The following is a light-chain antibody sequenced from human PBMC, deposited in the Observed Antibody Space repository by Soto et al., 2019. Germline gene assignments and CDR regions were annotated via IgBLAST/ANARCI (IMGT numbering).Light chain of an antibody. CDR3: QQSYSTPLT. J-gene: IGKJ3*01. CDR1: QSVSSN. Sequence: EIVMTQSPATLSVSPGERATLSCRASQSVSSNLAWYQQKPGQAPRLLIYAASTRATGIPARFSGSGSGTEFTLTISSLQSEDFATYYCQQSYSTPLTFGPGTKVDIK. CDR2: AAS. V-gene: IGKV3-15*01.